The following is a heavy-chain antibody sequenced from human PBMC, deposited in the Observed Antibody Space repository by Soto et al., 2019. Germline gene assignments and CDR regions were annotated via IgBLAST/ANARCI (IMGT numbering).Heavy chain of an antibody. Sequence: QLQLQESGPGLVKPSETLSLTCTVSGGSISSSSYYWGWIRQPPGKGLEWIGSIYYSGSTYYNPSLKSRVTISVDTSKNQFSRKLSSVTAADTAVYYGARHGRSGSYRYYFDYWGQGTLVTVSS. CDR1: GGSISSSSYY. J-gene: IGHJ4*02. CDR3: ARHGRSGSYRYYFDY. D-gene: IGHD1-26*01. V-gene: IGHV4-39*01. CDR2: IYYSGST.